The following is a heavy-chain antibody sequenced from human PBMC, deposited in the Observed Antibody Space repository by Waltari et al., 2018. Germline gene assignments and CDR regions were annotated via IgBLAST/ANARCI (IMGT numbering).Heavy chain of an antibody. CDR3: ARGGYYGSGSYL. V-gene: IGHV4-59*11. Sequence: QVQLQESGPGLVKPSETLSLTCTVSGGSISSHYWSWIRQPPGKGLEWIGYIYYSGSTNYNPSLKSRVTISVDTSKNQFSLKLSSVTAADTAVYYCARGGYYGSGSYLWGQGTLVTVSS. J-gene: IGHJ4*02. D-gene: IGHD3-10*01. CDR1: GGSISSHY. CDR2: IYYSGST.